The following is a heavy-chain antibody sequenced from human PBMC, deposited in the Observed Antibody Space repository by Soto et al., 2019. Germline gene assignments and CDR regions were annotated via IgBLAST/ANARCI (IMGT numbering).Heavy chain of an antibody. V-gene: IGHV3-9*01. D-gene: IGHD6-13*01. J-gene: IGHJ6*02. CDR2: IRWNSGSI. CDR3: AKDLTGYRSSWYGLWEAASYYYGMDV. Sequence: EVQLVESGGGLVQPGRSMRLSCAASGFTFDDYAMHWVRQAPGKGLEWVSGIRWNSGSIGYADSVKGRFTISRDNAKNSLYLQMNDLRAEDTALYYCAKDLTGYRSSWYGLWEAASYYYGMDVWGQGNTVTVSS. CDR1: GFTFDDYA.